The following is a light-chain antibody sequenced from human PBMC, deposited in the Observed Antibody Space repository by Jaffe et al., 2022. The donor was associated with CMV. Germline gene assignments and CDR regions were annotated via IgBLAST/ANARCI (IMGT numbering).Light chain of an antibody. CDR3: QARDSSTVV. CDR1: KLGNKY. J-gene: IGLJ2*01. Sequence: SYEVTQPPSVSVSPGQTASITCSGDKLGNKYASWYQQKPGQSPVMVIYQDTKRPSGIPERFSGSNSGNTATLTISGTQAMDEADYYCQARDSSTVVFGGGTKLTVL. V-gene: IGLV3-1*01. CDR2: QDT.